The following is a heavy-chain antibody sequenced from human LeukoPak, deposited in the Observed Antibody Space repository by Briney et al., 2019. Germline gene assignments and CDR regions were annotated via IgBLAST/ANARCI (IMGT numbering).Heavy chain of an antibody. CDR3: ARQLHYCSSTSCSAAFDY. V-gene: IGHV3-33*01. J-gene: IGHJ4*02. CDR2: IWDDGSNK. Sequence: GGSLRLSCAASGFTFSSYGMHWVRQAPGKGLEWVAVIWDDGSNKYYADSVKGRFTISRDNSKNTLYLQMNSLRAEDTAVYYCARQLHYCSSTSCSAAFDYWGQGTLVTVSS. CDR1: GFTFSSYG. D-gene: IGHD2-2*01.